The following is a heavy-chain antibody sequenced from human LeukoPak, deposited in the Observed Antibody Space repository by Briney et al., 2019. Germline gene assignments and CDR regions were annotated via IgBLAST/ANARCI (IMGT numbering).Heavy chain of an antibody. J-gene: IGHJ6*03. CDR1: GYTFTSYD. Sequence: ASVKVSCKASGYTFTSYDINWVRQATGQGLEWMGWMNPNSGNTGYAQKFQGRVTMTRNTSISTAHMELSSLRSEDTAVYYCARGRYYYYYMDVWGKGTTVTVSS. V-gene: IGHV1-8*01. CDR2: MNPNSGNT. CDR3: ARGRYYYYYMDV.